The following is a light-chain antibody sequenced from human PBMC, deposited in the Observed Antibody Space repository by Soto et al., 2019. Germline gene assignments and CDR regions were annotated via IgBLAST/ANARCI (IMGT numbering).Light chain of an antibody. J-gene: IGLJ2*01. CDR3: CSYAGSSVI. Sequence: QSALTQPASVSGSPGQSITISCIGTSSDIGSYNLVSWYQQHPGKAPQLMIYEGTKRPSGVSNRFSGSKSGNTASLTISGLQAEDEADYHCCSYAGSSVIFGGGTKLTVL. CDR2: EGT. V-gene: IGLV2-23*01. CDR1: SSDIGSYNL.